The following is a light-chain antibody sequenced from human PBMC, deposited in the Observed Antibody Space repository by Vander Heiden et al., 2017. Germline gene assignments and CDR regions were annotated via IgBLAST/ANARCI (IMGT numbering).Light chain of an antibody. CDR2: GAS. Sequence: ETVMTQPPATLSVSSGERATFPCRARQSVSSNFDWNQQKPGQAPRLHIYGASTRATGIPASFSGSGSGTELTLTISSLQSEDFAVYYCQQYNSWTRGLTFGGGTKVEIK. J-gene: IGKJ4*01. CDR1: QSVSSN. V-gene: IGKV3-15*01. CDR3: QQYNSWTRGLT.